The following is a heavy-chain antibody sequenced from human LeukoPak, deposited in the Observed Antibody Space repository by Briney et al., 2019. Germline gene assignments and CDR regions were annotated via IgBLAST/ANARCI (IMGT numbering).Heavy chain of an antibody. D-gene: IGHD3-3*01. V-gene: IGHV3-30*03. J-gene: IGHJ6*02. CDR2: ISYDGSNK. CDR1: GFTFSSYG. CDR3: ARESYDFWSGYLYYGMDV. Sequence: GGSLRLSCAASGFTFSSYGMHWVRQAPGKGLEWVAVISYDGSNKYYADSVKGRFTISRDNSKNTLYLQMNSLRAEDTAVYYCARESYDFWSGYLYYGMDVWGQGTTVTVSS.